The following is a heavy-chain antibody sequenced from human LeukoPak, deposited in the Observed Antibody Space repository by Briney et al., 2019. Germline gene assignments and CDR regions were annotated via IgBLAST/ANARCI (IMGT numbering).Heavy chain of an antibody. CDR2: IYPGDSDT. CDR1: GYSFTSYW. J-gene: IGHJ4*02. V-gene: IGHV5-51*01. D-gene: IGHD3-22*01. CDR3: ARLRDYYDSSGSSYYFDY. Sequence: GESLKISCKGSGYSFTSYWIGWVRQMPGKGLEWMGIIYPGDSDTRYSPSFQGQVTISADKTISTAYLQWSSLKASDTAMYYCARLRDYYDSSGSSYYFDYWGQGTLVTVSS.